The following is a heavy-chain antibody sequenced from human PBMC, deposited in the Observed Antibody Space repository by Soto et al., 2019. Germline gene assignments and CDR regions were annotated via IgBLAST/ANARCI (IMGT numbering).Heavy chain of an antibody. CDR3: AKLGYYDFWSGYSNNWFDP. Sequence: GSLRLSCAASGFTFSSYAMSWVRQAPGKGLEWVSAISGSGGSTYYADSVKGRFTISRDNSKNTLYLQMKSLRAEDTAVYYCAKLGYYDFWSGYSNNWFDPWGQGTLVTVSS. D-gene: IGHD3-3*01. J-gene: IGHJ5*02. CDR1: GFTFSSYA. V-gene: IGHV3-23*01. CDR2: ISGSGGST.